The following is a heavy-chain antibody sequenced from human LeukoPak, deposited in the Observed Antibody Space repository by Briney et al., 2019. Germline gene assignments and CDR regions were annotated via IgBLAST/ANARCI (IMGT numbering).Heavy chain of an antibody. CDR1: GFTFSDYY. Sequence: GGSLRLSCAASGFTFSDYYMSWIRQAPGKGLEWVSYISSSGSTIYYADSVKGRFTISRDNAKNSLYLQMNSLRAEDTAVYYCARVGSSSVQYYMDVWGKGTTVTISS. CDR3: ARVGSSSVQYYMDV. D-gene: IGHD6-13*01. V-gene: IGHV3-11*01. J-gene: IGHJ6*03. CDR2: ISSSGSTI.